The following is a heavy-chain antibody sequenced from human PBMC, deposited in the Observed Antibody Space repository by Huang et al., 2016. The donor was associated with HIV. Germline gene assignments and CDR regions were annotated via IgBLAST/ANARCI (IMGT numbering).Heavy chain of an antibody. J-gene: IGHJ4*02. CDR2: ISYDGSSK. CDR1: GFTFNKFD. Sequence: QVQLVESGGGVVQPGRSLRLSCAAFGFTFNKFDMHWVRQAPGQGLGWVAIISYDGSSKYHADSVKGRFNISRDNSKNTVDLQMNSLRVEDTAVYYCAKDGRGSGTYYDYFEYWGQGTLVTVSS. V-gene: IGHV3-30*18. CDR3: AKDGRGSGTYYDYFEY. D-gene: IGHD1-26*01.